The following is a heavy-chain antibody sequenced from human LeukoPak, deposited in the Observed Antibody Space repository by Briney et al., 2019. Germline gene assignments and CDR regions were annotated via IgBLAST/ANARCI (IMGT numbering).Heavy chain of an antibody. CDR2: ISSDGSNK. J-gene: IGHJ1*01. V-gene: IGHV3-30-3*01. Sequence: GGSLRLSCAASGFTFSSYAMHWVRQAPGKGLEWVAVISSDGSNKYYADSVRGRFTISRDNSKNTLYLQMNSLRAEDTAVYYCTTGASSGSTFQHWGQGTLVTVSS. CDR1: GFTFSSYA. CDR3: TTGASSGSTFQH. D-gene: IGHD7-27*01.